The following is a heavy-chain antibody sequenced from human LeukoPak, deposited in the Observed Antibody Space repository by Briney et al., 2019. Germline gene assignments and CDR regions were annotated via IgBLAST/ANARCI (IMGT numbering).Heavy chain of an antibody. V-gene: IGHV1-46*01. CDR3: ARDSGEVGATTADAFDI. CDR2: INPSGGST. D-gene: IGHD1-26*01. J-gene: IGHJ3*02. CDR1: GGTFSSYA. Sequence: ASVKVSCKASGGTFSSYAISWVRQAPGQGLEWMGIINPSGGSTSYAQKFQGRVTMTRDTSTSTVYMELSSLRSEDTAVYYCARDSGEVGATTADAFDIWGQGTMVTVSS.